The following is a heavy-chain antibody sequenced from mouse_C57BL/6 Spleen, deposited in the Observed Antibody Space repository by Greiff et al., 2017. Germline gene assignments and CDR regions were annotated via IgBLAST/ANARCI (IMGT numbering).Heavy chain of an antibody. CDR3: ARRGLYYEYDEGAWFAY. CDR2: INPSTGGT. Sequence: EVQLQQSGPELVKPGASVKISCKASGYSFTGYYVNWVKQSPEKSLEWIGEINPSTGGTTYNQKFKAKATLTVDKSSSTAYMQLKSLTSEDSAVYYCARRGLYYEYDEGAWFAYWGQGTLVTVSA. D-gene: IGHD2-4*01. J-gene: IGHJ3*01. CDR1: GYSFTGYY. V-gene: IGHV1-42*01.